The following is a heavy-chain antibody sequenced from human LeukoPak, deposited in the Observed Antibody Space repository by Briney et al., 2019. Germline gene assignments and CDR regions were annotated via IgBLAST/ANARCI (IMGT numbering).Heavy chain of an antibody. CDR1: GGSISSYY. CDR2: IYYSGST. J-gene: IGHJ3*02. Sequence: SETLSLTCTVSGGSISSYYWSWIRQPPGKGLEWIGYIYYSGSTNYNPSSKSRVTISVDTSKNQFSLKLSSVTAADTAVYYCARLGARNAFDIWGQGTVVTVSS. V-gene: IGHV4-59*01. CDR3: ARLGARNAFDI.